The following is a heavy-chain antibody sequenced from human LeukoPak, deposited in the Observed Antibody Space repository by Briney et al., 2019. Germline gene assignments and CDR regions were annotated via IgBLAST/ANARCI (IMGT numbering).Heavy chain of an antibody. CDR3: ASLTSEGWYFDL. CDR2: IYSSGST. V-gene: IGHV4-59*08. CDR1: GGSIRSYY. D-gene: IGHD1-14*01. Sequence: SETLSLTYTVSGGSIRSYYWSWIRQPPGKGLEWIGYIYSSGSTNYNPSLKSRVTMSVDTSKNQFSLKLTSVTAADTAVYYCASLTSEGWYFDLWGRGTLVTVSS. J-gene: IGHJ2*01.